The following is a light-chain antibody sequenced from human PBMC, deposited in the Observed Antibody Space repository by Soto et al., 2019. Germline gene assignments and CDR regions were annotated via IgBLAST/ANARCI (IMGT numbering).Light chain of an antibody. V-gene: IGKV3-20*01. CDR1: QSVTSNY. CDR3: QQYGSSPRT. J-gene: IGKJ1*01. Sequence: ASQSVTSNYLAWYQQKPGQAPRLLISDASNRATGIPVRFSGSGSGTDFTLTNTSLDPGHFAVYYCQQYGSSPRTCIPGTKVDIK. CDR2: DAS.